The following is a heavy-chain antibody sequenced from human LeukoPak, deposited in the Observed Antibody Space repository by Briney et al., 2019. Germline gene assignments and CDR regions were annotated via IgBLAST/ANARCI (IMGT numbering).Heavy chain of an antibody. J-gene: IGHJ3*02. CDR1: GGSISSSSYY. D-gene: IGHD3-9*01. Sequence: SETLSLTCTVSGGSISSSSYYWGWIRQPPGKGLEWIGSMYHSGSTYYNPSLKSRVTISVDTSKNQFSLKLSSVTAADTAFYYCARRGSIFEDSEWRTAFDIWGQGTMVIVSS. V-gene: IGHV4-39*07. CDR2: MYHSGST. CDR3: ARRGSIFEDSEWRTAFDI.